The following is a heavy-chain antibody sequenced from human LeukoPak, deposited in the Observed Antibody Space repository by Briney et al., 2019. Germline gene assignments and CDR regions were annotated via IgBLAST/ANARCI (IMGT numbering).Heavy chain of an antibody. CDR2: INPNSGGT. D-gene: IGHD3-10*01. V-gene: IGHV1-2*04. J-gene: IGHJ1*01. Sequence: ASLKVSCKASGYTFTRYYMHWVRQAPGQGLEWMGWINPNSGGTNYGQKFQGWVTMTRDTSISTAYMELSRLRSDDTAVYYCARGGSITMVRGVTKYFQHWGQGTLVTVSS. CDR3: ARGGSITMVRGVTKYFQH. CDR1: GYTFTRYY.